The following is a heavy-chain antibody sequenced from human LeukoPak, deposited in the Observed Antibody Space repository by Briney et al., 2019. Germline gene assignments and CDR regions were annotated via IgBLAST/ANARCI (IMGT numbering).Heavy chain of an antibody. CDR1: GFTFSSYG. J-gene: IGHJ6*02. D-gene: IGHD2-2*01. Sequence: HAGGSLRLSCAASGFTFSSYGMHWVRQAPGKGLEWVAVIWYDGSNKYYADSVKGRFTISRDNSKNTLYLQMNSLRAEDTAVYYCARDRIYCSSTSCYPYYYYGMDVWGQGTTVTVSS. CDR2: IWYDGSNK. V-gene: IGHV3-33*01. CDR3: ARDRIYCSSTSCYPYYYYGMDV.